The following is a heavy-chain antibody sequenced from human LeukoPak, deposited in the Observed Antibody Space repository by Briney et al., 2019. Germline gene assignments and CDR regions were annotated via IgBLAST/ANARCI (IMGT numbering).Heavy chain of an antibody. Sequence: SETLSLTCTVSGGSISSGSYYWSWIRQPAGKGLEWIGRIYTSGSTNYNPSLKSRVTISVDTSKNQFSLKLSSVTAADTAVYYCAREPNTVLDYWGQGTPVTVSS. D-gene: IGHD4-11*01. J-gene: IGHJ4*02. CDR1: GGSISSGSYY. CDR2: IYTSGST. V-gene: IGHV4-61*02. CDR3: AREPNTVLDY.